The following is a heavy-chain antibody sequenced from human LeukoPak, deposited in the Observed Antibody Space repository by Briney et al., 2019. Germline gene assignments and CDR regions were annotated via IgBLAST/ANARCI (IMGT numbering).Heavy chain of an antibody. CDR1: GGSFSGYY. CDR3: ARVRPSYCSSTSCRGRDYYYYMDV. D-gene: IGHD2-2*01. V-gene: IGHV4-34*01. CDR2: INHSGST. Sequence: SETLSLTCAVYGGSFSGYYWSWIRQPPGKGLEWIGEINHSGSTNYNPSLKSRVTISVDPSKNQFSLKLSSVTAADTAVYYCARVRPSYCSSTSCRGRDYYYYMDVWGKGTTVTVSS. J-gene: IGHJ6*03.